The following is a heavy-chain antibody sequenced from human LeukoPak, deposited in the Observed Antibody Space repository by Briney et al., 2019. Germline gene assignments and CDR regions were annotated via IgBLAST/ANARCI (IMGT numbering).Heavy chain of an antibody. Sequence: GGSLSLSCTASGFTFSSSAMTWVRQAPGKGLEWVSTITGSDDRTYYADSVKGRSTISRDFSKNTLHLQMNSLRVEDTAIYYCAKGPQLGSGYHPDYWGQGTLVTVSS. D-gene: IGHD3-22*01. CDR3: AKGPQLGSGYHPDY. CDR2: ITGSDDRT. V-gene: IGHV3-23*01. CDR1: GFTFSSSA. J-gene: IGHJ4*02.